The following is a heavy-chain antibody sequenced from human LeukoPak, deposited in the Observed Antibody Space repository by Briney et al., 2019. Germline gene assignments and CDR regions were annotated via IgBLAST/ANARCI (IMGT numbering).Heavy chain of an antibody. CDR1: GRSISSYY. J-gene: IGHJ4*02. Sequence: SETLSLTCTVSGRSISSYYWSWIRQPPGKGLECIGYIYYSGSTNYNPSLKSRVTISVDTSKNQFSLKLSSVTAADTAVYYCARHHGIGYYYDGGYFDYWGQGTLVTVSS. CDR3: ARHHGIGYYYDGGYFDY. D-gene: IGHD3-22*01. V-gene: IGHV4-59*08. CDR2: IYYSGST.